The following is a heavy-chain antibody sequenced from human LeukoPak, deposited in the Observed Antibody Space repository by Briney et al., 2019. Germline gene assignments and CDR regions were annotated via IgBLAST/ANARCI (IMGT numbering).Heavy chain of an antibody. J-gene: IGHJ5*02. V-gene: IGHV4-61*02. CDR3: ASSPFLWFGEFGWFDP. Sequence: SETLSLTCTVSGGSISSGSYYWSWIRQPAGKGLEWIGRIYTSGSTNYNPSLKSRVTISVDTSKNQFSLKLSSVTAADTAVYYCASSPFLWFGEFGWFDPWGQGTLVTVSS. D-gene: IGHD3-10*01. CDR1: GGSISSGSYY. CDR2: IYTSGST.